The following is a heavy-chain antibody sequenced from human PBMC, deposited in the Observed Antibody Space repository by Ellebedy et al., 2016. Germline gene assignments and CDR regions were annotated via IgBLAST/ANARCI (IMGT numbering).Heavy chain of an antibody. CDR3: ARVDMVRGIINYYYGMGV. CDR1: GFTYSNYA. J-gene: IGHJ6*02. D-gene: IGHD3-10*01. Sequence: GESLKISXAASGFTYSNYAMSWVRQAPGKGLEWVSAISGSGGSTYYADSVKGRFTISRDNAKNSLYLQMNSLRAEDTAVYYCARVDMVRGIINYYYGMGVWGQGTTVTVSS. V-gene: IGHV3-23*01. CDR2: ISGSGGST.